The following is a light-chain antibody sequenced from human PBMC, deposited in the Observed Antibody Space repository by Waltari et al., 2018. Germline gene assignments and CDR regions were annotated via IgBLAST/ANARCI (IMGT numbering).Light chain of an antibody. V-gene: IGKV1-9*01. J-gene: IGKJ3*01. CDR3: QQLNSYPLS. CDR1: QGISRY. Sequence: IQLTQSPSSLSASVGDRVTITCRASQGISRYLAWYQQKPGKAPELLIYAAYTLQSGVPSRFSGSGSGTDFTLTISSLQPDDFATYYCQQLNSYPLSFGPGTKVDVK. CDR2: AAY.